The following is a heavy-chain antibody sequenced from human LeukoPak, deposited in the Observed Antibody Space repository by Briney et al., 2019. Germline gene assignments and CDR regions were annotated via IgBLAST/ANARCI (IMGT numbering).Heavy chain of an antibody. Sequence: SETLSLTCTVSGISISSHHWSWIRQSPEKGLEWIGYIHNSGSTNYNPSLKSRVTISVDTSKNQFSLKLSSVTAADTAVYYCARMIAVAGTSGGVYYGMDVWGQGTTVTVSS. J-gene: IGHJ6*02. CDR1: GISISSHH. V-gene: IGHV4-59*11. CDR3: ARMIAVAGTSGGVYYGMDV. CDR2: IHNSGST. D-gene: IGHD6-19*01.